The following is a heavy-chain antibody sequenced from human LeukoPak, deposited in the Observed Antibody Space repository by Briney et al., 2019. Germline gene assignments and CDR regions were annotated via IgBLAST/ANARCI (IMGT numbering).Heavy chain of an antibody. CDR1: GGSFSGYY. V-gene: IGHV3-11*01. CDR3: ARGRFDY. CDR2: ISSSSSII. Sequence: LSLTCAVYGGSFSGYYMSWIRQAPGKGLEWVSYISSSSSIIYYADSVKGRFTISRDNAKNSLYLQMNSLRAGDTAVYYCARGRFDYWGQGTLVTVSS. J-gene: IGHJ4*02.